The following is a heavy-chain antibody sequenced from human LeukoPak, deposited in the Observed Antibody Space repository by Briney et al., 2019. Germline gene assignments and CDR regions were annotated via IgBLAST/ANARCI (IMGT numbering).Heavy chain of an antibody. CDR2: INYDGNSI. D-gene: IGHD4-17*01. CDR3: ARGYGDSPVYHYYGMEV. Sequence: GVSLTLSCAASGFTFSSYCMHWVRQVPGKALVCVSHINYDGNSITYAHSVKGRFTISRDNAKNTLYLQMNSLRAEDRAVYFCARGYGDSPVYHYYGMEVWGQGTTVTVSS. CDR1: GFTFSSYC. V-gene: IGHV3-74*01. J-gene: IGHJ6*02.